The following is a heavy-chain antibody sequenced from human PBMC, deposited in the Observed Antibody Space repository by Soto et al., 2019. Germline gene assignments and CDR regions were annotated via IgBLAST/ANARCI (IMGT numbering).Heavy chain of an antibody. CDR3: AKALIAAAGTGSYFDY. V-gene: IGHV3-30*02. J-gene: IGHJ4*02. Sequence: DSVKGRFTICRDNSKNTLYLQMNSLRAEDTAVYYCAKALIAAAGTGSYFDYWGQGTLVTVSA. D-gene: IGHD6-13*01.